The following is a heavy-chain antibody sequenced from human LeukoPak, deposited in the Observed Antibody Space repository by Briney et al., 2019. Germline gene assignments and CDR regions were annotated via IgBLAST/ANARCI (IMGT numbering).Heavy chain of an antibody. CDR2: INHSGST. CDR3: ARHVYYYYYYMDV. CDR1: GGSFSGYY. Sequence: SETLSVTCAVYGGSFSGYYWSWIRQPPGKGLGWIGEINHSGSTNYNPSLKSRVTISVDTSKNQFSLKLSSVTAADTAVYYCARHVYYYYYYMDVWGKGTTVTISS. J-gene: IGHJ6*03. V-gene: IGHV4-34*01.